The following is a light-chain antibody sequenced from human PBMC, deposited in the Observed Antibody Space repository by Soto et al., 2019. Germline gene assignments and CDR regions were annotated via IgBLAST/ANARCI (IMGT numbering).Light chain of an antibody. V-gene: IGKV3-20*01. CDR2: GAS. CDR3: QQYGSSPWT. CDR1: QSVSSIY. J-gene: IGKJ1*01. Sequence: EIVLTQSPGTLSLSPGERATLSCMASQSVSSIYLAWYQQKPGQAPRLLIYGASSRATGIPDRFSGSGSGTDFTLTISRLEPEDFAVYYCQQYGSSPWTFGQGTKVEIK.